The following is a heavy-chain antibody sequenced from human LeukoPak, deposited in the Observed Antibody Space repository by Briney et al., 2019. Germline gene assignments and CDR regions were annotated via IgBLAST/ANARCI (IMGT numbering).Heavy chain of an antibody. J-gene: IGHJ4*02. CDR1: GYTLTELS. D-gene: IGHD3-22*01. CDR2: FDPEDGET. CDR3: ATAAGAFRDYYDSSGYSNLDY. V-gene: IGHV1-24*01. Sequence: ASVTVSCKVSGYTLTELSMHWVRQAPGKGLEWMGGFDPEDGETIYAQKFQGRVTMTEDTSTDTAYMELSSLRSEDTAVYYCATAAGAFRDYYDSSGYSNLDYWGQGTLVTVCS.